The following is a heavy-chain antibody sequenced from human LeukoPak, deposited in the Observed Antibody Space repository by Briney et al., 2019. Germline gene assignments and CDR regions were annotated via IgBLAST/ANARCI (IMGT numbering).Heavy chain of an antibody. J-gene: IGHJ4*02. CDR2: ISSSTSTI. CDR1: GFTFSSYS. V-gene: IGHV3-48*04. D-gene: IGHD3-22*01. Sequence: GGSLRLSCAASGFTFSSYSMNWVRQAPGKGLEWVSYISSSTSTIYYADSVKGRFTISRDNSKNALYLQMNSLRTEDTALYYCAKPWGLYYYDSSGYSFDYWGQGTLVTVSS. CDR3: AKPWGLYYYDSSGYSFDY.